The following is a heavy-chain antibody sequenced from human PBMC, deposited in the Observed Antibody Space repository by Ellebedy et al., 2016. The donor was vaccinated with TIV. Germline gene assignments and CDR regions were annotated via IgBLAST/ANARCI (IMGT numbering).Heavy chain of an antibody. J-gene: IGHJ4*02. CDR1: GYTFTIYG. V-gene: IGHV1-18*04. Sequence: AASVKVSCKASGYTFTIYGINWVRQAPGQGLEWMGWISAYNGNTNYAQKLQGRVTMTTYTSTSTAYMELRSLRSDDTAVYYWATSNLYLDTSGYFDYWGQGTLVTVSS. CDR2: ISAYNGNT. D-gene: IGHD3-22*01. CDR3: ATSNLYLDTSGYFDY.